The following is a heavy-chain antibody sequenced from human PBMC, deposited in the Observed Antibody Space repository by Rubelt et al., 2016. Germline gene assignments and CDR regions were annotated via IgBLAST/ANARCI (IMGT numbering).Heavy chain of an antibody. V-gene: IGHV4-39*07. D-gene: IGHD5-24*01. CDR3: ARVQKMATFDY. Sequence: QLQLQESGPGLVKPSETLSLTCTVSGGSISSSSYYWGWIRQPPGKGLEWIGSIYYSGSTYYNPSLMSRVTISVDTSKNQFSLKLSSVTAADTAVYYCARVQKMATFDYWGQGTLVTVSS. CDR1: GGSISSSSYY. J-gene: IGHJ4*02. CDR2: IYYSGST.